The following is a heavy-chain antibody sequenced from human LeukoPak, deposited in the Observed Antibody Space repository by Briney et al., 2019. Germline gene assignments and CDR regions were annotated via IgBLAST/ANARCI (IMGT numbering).Heavy chain of an antibody. CDR2: IIPIFGTA. V-gene: IGHV1-69*06. D-gene: IGHD3-22*01. J-gene: IGHJ5*02. CDR3: ARDGLPLYYYDSSGYSRAGNWFDP. Sequence: ASVKVSCKASGYTFAGYYVHWVRQAPGQGLEWMGGIIPIFGTANYAQKFQGRVTITADKSTSTAYMELSSLRSEDTAVYYCARDGLPLYYYDSSGYSRAGNWFDPWGQGTLVTVSS. CDR1: GYTFAGYY.